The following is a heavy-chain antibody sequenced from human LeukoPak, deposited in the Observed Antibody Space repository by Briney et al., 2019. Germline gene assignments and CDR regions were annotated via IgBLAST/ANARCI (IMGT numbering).Heavy chain of an antibody. CDR2: IGGGGTT. D-gene: IGHD2-2*01. J-gene: IGHJ6*02. CDR1: GFTFSKYD. V-gene: IGHV3-23*01. CDR3: AQDRGARYPFGMDV. Sequence: GGSLRLSCTASGFTFSKYDMIWVRQAPGKGLEWVSSIGGGGTTSYADSVKGRFTISRDLSKITVYLQMNSLRAEDTAVYYCAQDRGARYPFGMDVWGQGTTVTVSS.